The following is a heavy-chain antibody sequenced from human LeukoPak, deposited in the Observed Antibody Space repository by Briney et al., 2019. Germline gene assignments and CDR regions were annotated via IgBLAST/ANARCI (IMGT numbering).Heavy chain of an antibody. Sequence: GGSLRLSCAASGFTFRSYWMSWVRQAPGKGLEWVANIKEDGSDKYYVDSVKGRFTISRDNAKNSLYLQMNSLRVEDTAVYYCARDDGIRTVDYWGQGALVTVSS. CDR3: ARDDGIRTVDY. CDR2: IKEDGSDK. J-gene: IGHJ4*02. CDR1: GFTFRSYW. D-gene: IGHD5-18*01. V-gene: IGHV3-7*03.